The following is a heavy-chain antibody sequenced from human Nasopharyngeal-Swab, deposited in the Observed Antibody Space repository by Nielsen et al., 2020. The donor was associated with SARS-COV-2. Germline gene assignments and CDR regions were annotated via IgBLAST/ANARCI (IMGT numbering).Heavy chain of an antibody. J-gene: IGHJ3*02. Sequence: SETLSLTCTVSGGSISSGGYCWSWIRQHPGKGLEWIGYIYYSGSTYYNPSLKSRVTISVDTSKNQFSLKLSSVTAADTAVYYCARARITMIVVVNAFDIWGQGTMVTVSS. CDR2: IYYSGST. CDR1: GGSISSGGYC. V-gene: IGHV4-31*03. CDR3: ARARITMIVVVNAFDI. D-gene: IGHD3-22*01.